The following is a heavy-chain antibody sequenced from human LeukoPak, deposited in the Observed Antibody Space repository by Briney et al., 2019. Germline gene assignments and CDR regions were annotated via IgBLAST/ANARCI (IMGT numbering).Heavy chain of an antibody. CDR1: GDSISSSY. CDR3: ARDQSEFDY. CDR2: VHYSGVT. Sequence: SETLSLTCSVSGDSISSSYWSWIRQPPGKGLEWIGYVHYSGVTDYNPSLGIRVTISLDTSKSQFSLELRSVTAADTAVYYCARDQSEFDYWGQGTLVTVSS. V-gene: IGHV4-59*01. J-gene: IGHJ4*02.